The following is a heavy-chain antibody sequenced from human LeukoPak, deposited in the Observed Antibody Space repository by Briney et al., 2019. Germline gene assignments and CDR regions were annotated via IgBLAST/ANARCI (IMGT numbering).Heavy chain of an antibody. CDR1: GYTFTSYD. D-gene: IGHD3-10*01. CDR2: MNPNSGNT. CDR3: ARGEGGTMVRGVILASGRDDRLFDY. V-gene: IGHV1-8*01. J-gene: IGHJ4*02. Sequence: GASVKVSCKASGYTFTSYDINWVRQATGQGLEWMGWMNPNSGNTGYAQKFQGRVTMTRNTSISTAYMELSSLRSEDTAVYYCARGEGGTMVRGVILASGRDDRLFDYWGQGTLVTVSS.